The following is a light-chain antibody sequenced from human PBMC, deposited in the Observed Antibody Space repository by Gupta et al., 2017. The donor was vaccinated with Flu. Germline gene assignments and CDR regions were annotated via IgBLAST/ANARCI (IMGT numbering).Light chain of an antibody. CDR3: QQYNTWLLLS. CDR2: GAS. CDR1: QSVSSD. V-gene: IGKV3-15*01. Sequence: TVMTQSPATLPVSQGKRATPSCRASQSVSSDLAWYQQKPGQAPRLLIYGASTRATGIPARFSGSGSVTEFTLTITSLQSEDVAVYYCQQYNTWLLLSFGGGTKVEIK. J-gene: IGKJ4*01.